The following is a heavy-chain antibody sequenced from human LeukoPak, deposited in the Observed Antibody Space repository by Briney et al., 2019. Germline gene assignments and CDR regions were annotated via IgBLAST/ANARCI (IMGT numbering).Heavy chain of an antibody. CDR3: ARPYYYDSRIDP. D-gene: IGHD3-22*01. Sequence: SQTLSLTCTVSGGSISSGDYSSSWIRQPPGKGLEWIAYMYYSGSTYYNPSLKSRVTMSADTSKNQLSLKLSSVTAADTAVYYCARPYYYDSRIDPWGQGILVTVSS. V-gene: IGHV4-30-4*01. CDR1: GGSISSGDYS. CDR2: MYYSGST. J-gene: IGHJ5*02.